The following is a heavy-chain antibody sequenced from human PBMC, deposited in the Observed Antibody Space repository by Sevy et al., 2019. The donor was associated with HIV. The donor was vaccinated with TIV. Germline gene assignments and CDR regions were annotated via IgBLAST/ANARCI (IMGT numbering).Heavy chain of an antibody. CDR2: ISAYNGNT. J-gene: IGHJ4*02. Sequence: ASVNVSCKASGYTFTSYGISWVRQAPGQGLEWMGWISAYNGNTNYAQKLQGRVTMTTDTSTSTAYMELRSLRSDDTAVYYCARDEHDFWSGYSSYFDYWGQGTLVTVSS. CDR1: GYTFTSYG. V-gene: IGHV1-18*01. CDR3: ARDEHDFWSGYSSYFDY. D-gene: IGHD3-3*01.